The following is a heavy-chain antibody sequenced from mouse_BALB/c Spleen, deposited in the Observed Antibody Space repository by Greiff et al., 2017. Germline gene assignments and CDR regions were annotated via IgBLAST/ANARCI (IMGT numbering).Heavy chain of an antibody. Sequence: QVQLQQPGAELVKPGASVKLSCKASGYTFTSYWMHWVKQRPGQGLEWIGEINPSNGRTNYNEKFKSKATLTVDKSSSTAYMQLSSLTSEDSAVYYCARCGYYDYDGTPFAYWGQGTLVTVSA. CDR2: INPSNGRT. CDR1: GYTFTSYW. D-gene: IGHD2-4*01. V-gene: IGHV1S81*02. CDR3: ARCGYYDYDGTPFAY. J-gene: IGHJ3*01.